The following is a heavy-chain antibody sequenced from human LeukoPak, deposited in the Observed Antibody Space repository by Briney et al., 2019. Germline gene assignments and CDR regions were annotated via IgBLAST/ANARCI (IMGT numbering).Heavy chain of an antibody. CDR1: GFTFSDYY. D-gene: IGHD3-10*01. Sequence: GGSLRLSCAASGFTFSDYYMSWIRQAPGKGLEWVSYISSSGSTIYYADSVKGRFTISRDNAKNSLYLQMNSLRAEDTAVYYCAREPHGGSGSYVYYYYYYMDVWGKGTTVTVSS. CDR2: ISSSGSTI. V-gene: IGHV3-11*04. J-gene: IGHJ6*03. CDR3: AREPHGGSGSYVYYYYYYMDV.